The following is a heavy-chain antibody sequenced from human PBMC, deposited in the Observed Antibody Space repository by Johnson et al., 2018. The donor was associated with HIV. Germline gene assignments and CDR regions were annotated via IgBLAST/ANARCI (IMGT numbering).Heavy chain of an antibody. D-gene: IGHD6-19*01. CDR1: GFTFSSYA. J-gene: IGHJ3*02. CDR2: ISYDGSNK. Sequence: QVQLVESGGGVVQPGRSLRLSCAASGFTFSSYAMHWVRQAPGKGLEWVAVISYDGSNKYYADSVKGRFTISRDNSKNTLYLQMNSLRAEDTAVYYCAKVPKAVAGTDAFDIWGQGTMVTVSS. V-gene: IGHV3-30*04. CDR3: AKVPKAVAGTDAFDI.